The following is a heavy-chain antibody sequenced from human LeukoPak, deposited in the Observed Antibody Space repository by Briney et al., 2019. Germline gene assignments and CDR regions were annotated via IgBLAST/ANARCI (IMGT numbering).Heavy chain of an antibody. CDR1: GGSIRSYY. Sequence: SETLSLTCSVSGGSIRSYYWSWIRQPPGKGLEWIGYTFHTGRTNYNPSLKSRVTISLDTSKNQFSLKVSSVTAADTAVYYCASSSGYDSDVYFPHWGQGTLLTVSS. CDR2: TFHTGRT. D-gene: IGHD5-12*01. J-gene: IGHJ1*01. CDR3: ASSSGYDSDVYFPH. V-gene: IGHV4-59*12.